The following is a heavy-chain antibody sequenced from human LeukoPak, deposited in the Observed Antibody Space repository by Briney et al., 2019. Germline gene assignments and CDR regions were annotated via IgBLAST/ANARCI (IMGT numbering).Heavy chain of an antibody. J-gene: IGHJ4*02. D-gene: IGHD2-2*01. CDR1: GFTFSSYR. CDR3: ARDQDIVVVPAARIDY. Sequence: GGSLRLSCAASGFTFSSYRMNWVRQAPGKGLEWVSSISSSSSYIYYADSVKGRFTISRDNAKNSLYLQMNSLRAEDTAVYYCARDQDIVVVPAARIDYWGQGTLVTVSS. CDR2: ISSSSSYI. V-gene: IGHV3-21*01.